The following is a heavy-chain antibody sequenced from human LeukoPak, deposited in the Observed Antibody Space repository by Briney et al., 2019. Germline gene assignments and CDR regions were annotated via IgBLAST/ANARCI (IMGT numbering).Heavy chain of an antibody. CDR3: ARDGSPRGTAAAGMEPYSYYGMDV. CDR2: IIPIFGTT. Sequence: SVKVSCKASGGTFSSYAISWVRQAPGQGLEWMGGIIPIFGTTNYAQKFQGRVTITADESTTTAYMELSSLRSEDTAVYFCARDGSPRGTAAAGMEPYSYYGMDVWGQGTTVTVSS. J-gene: IGHJ6*02. D-gene: IGHD6-13*01. V-gene: IGHV1-69*13. CDR1: GGTFSSYA.